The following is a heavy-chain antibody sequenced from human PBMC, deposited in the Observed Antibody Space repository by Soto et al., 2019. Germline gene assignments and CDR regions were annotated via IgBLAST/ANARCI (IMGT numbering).Heavy chain of an antibody. J-gene: IGHJ5*02. V-gene: IGHV4-31*03. D-gene: IGHD4-4*01. CDR2: IYYSGST. Sequence: SETLSLTCTFSGGSIISGGYYWSWIRQHPGKGLEWIGYIYYSGSTYYNPSLKSRVTISVDTSKNQFSLKLSSVTAADTAVYYCTRGLSNPGWFDPWGQGTLVTVSS. CDR1: GGSIISGGYY. CDR3: TRGLSNPGWFDP.